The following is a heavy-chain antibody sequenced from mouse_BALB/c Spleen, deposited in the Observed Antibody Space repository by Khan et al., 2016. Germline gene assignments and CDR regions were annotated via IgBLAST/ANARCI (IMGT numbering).Heavy chain of an antibody. D-gene: IGHD2-12*01. V-gene: IGHV14-3*02. Sequence: VQLQQPGAELVKPGASVKLSCTASGFSIQDTYIHWVRQRPEQGLDWIGRIDPPNDNTKYDPKFQGKATITADTSSNTAYLQLSSLTYEDTAVCYCARMDDGDYWAQGTTLTVAS. CDR3: ARMDDGDY. CDR2: IDPPNDNT. J-gene: IGHJ2*01. CDR1: GFSIQDTY.